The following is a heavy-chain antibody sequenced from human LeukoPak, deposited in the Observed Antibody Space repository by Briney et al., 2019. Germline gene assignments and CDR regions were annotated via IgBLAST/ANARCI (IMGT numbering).Heavy chain of an antibody. D-gene: IGHD2-8*02. CDR1: GGSISSGSYY. CDR2: IYTSGST. J-gene: IGHJ3*02. V-gene: IGHV4-61*02. Sequence: SETLSLTCTVSGGSISSGSYYWSWIPQPAGKGLEWVGRIYTSGSTNYNPSLKSRVTISVDTSKNQFSLKLSSVTAADTAVYYCASPDLVGGDAFDIWGQGTMVTVSS. CDR3: ASPDLVGGDAFDI.